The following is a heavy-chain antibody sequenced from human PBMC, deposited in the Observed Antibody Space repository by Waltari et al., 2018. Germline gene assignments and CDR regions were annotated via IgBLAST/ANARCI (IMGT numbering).Heavy chain of an antibody. CDR1: GFAFSNSA. Sequence: EVHLLESGGDLVQTGGSLRLSCAASGFAFSNSAMSWVRQAPGKGLEWVSCISTSGGSAKYADSVQGRFTISRDNSKKTLHLQMNSLRVEDTAVYYCAKGTERYGGWAPIFDSWGQGTQVTVSS. J-gene: IGHJ4*02. V-gene: IGHV3-23*01. CDR2: ISTSGGSA. CDR3: AKGTERYGGWAPIFDS. D-gene: IGHD6-19*01.